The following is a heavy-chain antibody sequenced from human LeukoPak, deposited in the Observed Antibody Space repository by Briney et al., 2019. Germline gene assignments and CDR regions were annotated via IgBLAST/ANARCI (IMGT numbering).Heavy chain of an antibody. Sequence: GGSLRLSCAASGFSFSNAWMSWVRQAPGKGLEWVSAISGSGGSTYYADSVKGRFTISRDNSKNTLYLQMNSLRAEDTAVYYCAKRSPGIAVAGPFDYWGQGTLVTVSS. D-gene: IGHD6-19*01. CDR1: GFSFSNAW. J-gene: IGHJ4*02. CDR2: ISGSGGST. V-gene: IGHV3-23*01. CDR3: AKRSPGIAVAGPFDY.